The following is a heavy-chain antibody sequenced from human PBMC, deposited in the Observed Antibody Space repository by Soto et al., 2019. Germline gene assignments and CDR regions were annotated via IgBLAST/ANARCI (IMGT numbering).Heavy chain of an antibody. CDR3: ASKSPDSGSYYNRGYYYYGMDV. J-gene: IGHJ6*02. Sequence: GGSLRLSCAASGFTFSSYAMSWVRQAPGKGLEWVSAISGSGGSTYYADSVKGRFTISRDNSKNTLYLQMNSLRAEDTAVYYCASKSPDSGSYYNRGYYYYGMDVWGQGTTVTVSS. CDR2: ISGSGGST. D-gene: IGHD3-10*01. V-gene: IGHV3-23*01. CDR1: GFTFSSYA.